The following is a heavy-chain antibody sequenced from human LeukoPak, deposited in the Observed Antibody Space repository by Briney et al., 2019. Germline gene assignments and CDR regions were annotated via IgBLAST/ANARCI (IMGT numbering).Heavy chain of an antibody. CDR2: IIPMFGTA. V-gene: IGHV1-69*01. CDR3: ARTSVAGTFGY. J-gene: IGHJ4*02. Sequence: ASVKVSCKASGGTFSSYAISWVRQAPGQGLEWMGGIIPMFGTANYAQKFQGRVTITDDESTRTADMELSGLRCEDTAVYYCARTSVAGTFGYWGQGTLVTVSS. CDR1: GGTFSSYA. D-gene: IGHD6-19*01.